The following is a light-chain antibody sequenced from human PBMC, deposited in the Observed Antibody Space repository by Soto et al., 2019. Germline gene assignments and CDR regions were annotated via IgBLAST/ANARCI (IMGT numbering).Light chain of an antibody. CDR2: GAS. J-gene: IGKJ5*01. V-gene: IGKV3-15*01. CDR1: QNVSSN. Sequence: EIIVTDAPAALSVYQGERSTLSCMASQNVSSNLAWYQQKPGQAPRLLIYGASTRATGIPARFSGSGSGTEFALTISSRLYAEYSVYYYRQYYSCPPITFGQGTRLEI. CDR3: RQYYSCPPIT.